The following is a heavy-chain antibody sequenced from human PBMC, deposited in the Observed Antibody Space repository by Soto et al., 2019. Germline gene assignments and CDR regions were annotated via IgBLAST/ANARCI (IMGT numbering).Heavy chain of an antibody. CDR2: ISGSGGST. CDR1: GFTFSTYA. D-gene: IGHD1-26*01. J-gene: IGHJ4*02. Sequence: EVQLLESGGGLVQPGGSLRLSCAASGFTFSTYAMNWVRQAPGKGLEWVSTISGSGGSTYYADSVKGRFTISRDNSKNTLYLQTNSLSAEDTALYYCAKDLGSSGSYHGIYFDSWGQGTLVTVSS. V-gene: IGHV3-23*01. CDR3: AKDLGSSGSYHGIYFDS.